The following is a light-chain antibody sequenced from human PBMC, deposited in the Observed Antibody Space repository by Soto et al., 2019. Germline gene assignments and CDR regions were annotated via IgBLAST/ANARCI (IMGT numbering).Light chain of an antibody. CDR3: QQRSNWPRT. CDR2: DVS. Sequence: IVLTQSPVTLSLSPGEIATLSCRASQNISSYLIWYQQKPGQSPRLLMYDVSNRATGIPARFSGSGSGTDFILTISSLEPEDLAVYYCQQRSNWPRTFGQGTKVE. CDR1: QNISSY. V-gene: IGKV3-11*01. J-gene: IGKJ1*01.